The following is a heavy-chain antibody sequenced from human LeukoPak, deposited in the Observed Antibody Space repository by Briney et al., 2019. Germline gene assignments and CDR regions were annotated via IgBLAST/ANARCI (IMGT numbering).Heavy chain of an antibody. CDR1: GFTFSSYW. CDR3: ARGGLSYCSSTSCYTSEVYYYYMDV. D-gene: IGHD2-2*02. CDR2: INSDGSST. V-gene: IGHV3-74*01. Sequence: GSLRLSCAASGFTFSSYWMHWVRQAPGKGLVWVSRINSDGSSTSYADSVKGRFTISRDNAKNTLYLQMNSLRAEDTAVYYCARGGLSYCSSTSCYTSEVYYYYMDVWGKGTTGTVSS. J-gene: IGHJ6*03.